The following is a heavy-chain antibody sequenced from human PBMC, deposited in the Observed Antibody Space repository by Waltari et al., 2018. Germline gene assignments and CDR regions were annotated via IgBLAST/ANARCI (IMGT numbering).Heavy chain of an antibody. CDR1: GGSISSHY. V-gene: IGHV4-59*11. J-gene: IGHJ5*02. D-gene: IGHD5-18*01. CDR3: ARERLRSWFDP. Sequence: QVQLQESCPGLVKPSETLSLTCTVSGGSISSHYWSWIRQPPGKGLEWIGYIYYSGSTNYNPSLKSRVTISVDTSKNQFSLKLSSVTAADTAVYYCARERLRSWFDPWGQGTLVTVSS. CDR2: IYYSGST.